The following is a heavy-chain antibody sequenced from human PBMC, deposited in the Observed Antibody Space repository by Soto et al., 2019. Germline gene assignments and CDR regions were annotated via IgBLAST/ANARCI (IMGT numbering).Heavy chain of an antibody. J-gene: IGHJ6*02. D-gene: IGHD3-16*01. CDR2: MAPSGSS. CDR1: NASISSYY. Sequence: QVRLQESGPGLVKPSETLSLTCTVSNASISSYYWSWIRQPPGKRLEWIGYMAPSGSSKYNPSLSGRVTISVATATNQFSLKLTFVTAADTAVYYCGRGSNFGDAIHEYYGIDVWGRGTTVTVSS. V-gene: IGHV4-59*01. CDR3: GRGSNFGDAIHEYYGIDV.